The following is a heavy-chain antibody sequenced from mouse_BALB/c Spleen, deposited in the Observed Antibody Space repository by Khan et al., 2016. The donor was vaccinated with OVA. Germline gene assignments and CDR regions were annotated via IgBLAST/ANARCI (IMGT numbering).Heavy chain of an antibody. CDR2: IWAGGST. D-gene: IGHD1-1*01. CDR1: GFSLTNYG. J-gene: IGHJ3*01. CDR3: ARPYYGSAWFDY. V-gene: IGHV2-9*02. Sequence: QMQLEESGPGLVAPSQSLSITCTVSGFSLTNYGVHWVRQPPREGLEWLGVIWAGGSTNYNSALMSRLSISKDNSKSQVFLKMNSLQTNDTAMYYCARPYYGSAWFDYWGQGTLVTVSA.